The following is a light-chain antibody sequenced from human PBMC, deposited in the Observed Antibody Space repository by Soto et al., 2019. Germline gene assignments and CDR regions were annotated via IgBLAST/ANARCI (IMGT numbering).Light chain of an antibody. CDR3: ASYARISTVV. V-gene: IGLV2-14*01. Sequence: QSALTQPASVSGSPGQSITISCTGTSSDVGAYNYVSWYQQHPGKAPKLMIYHVSNRPSGISNRFSGSKSGNTASLTISGLQAEDEADYYCASYARISTVVFGGGTKVTVL. J-gene: IGLJ3*02. CDR1: SSDVGAYNY. CDR2: HVS.